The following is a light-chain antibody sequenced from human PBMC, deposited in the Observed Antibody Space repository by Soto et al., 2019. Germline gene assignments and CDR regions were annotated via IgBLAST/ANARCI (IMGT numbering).Light chain of an antibody. J-gene: IGKJ3*01. V-gene: IGKV3-20*01. Sequence: EIVLTQSPGTLSLSPGERATLSCRASQSVSSKYLAWYQQKPGRAPRVPIYGTSIRASGVPERFSGGGSGTDFTLTITRLEPEDFAVYYCQQYGSSLFTFGPGTKVDIK. CDR1: QSVSSKY. CDR2: GTS. CDR3: QQYGSSLFT.